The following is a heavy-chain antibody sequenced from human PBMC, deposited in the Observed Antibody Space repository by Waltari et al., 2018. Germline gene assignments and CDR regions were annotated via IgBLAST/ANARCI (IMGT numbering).Heavy chain of an antibody. V-gene: IGHV3-74*01. Sequence: EVQLVESGGGLVQSGGSLRLTCEASGFSFSSSWMHWVRQGPEKGPVWISRINSDGTNTNYADSVKGRFTSSRDNFADTLFLEMNSLRPDDTAVYYCAREYDFWSGYHAFDLWGQGTKVTVFS. D-gene: IGHD3-3*01. CDR2: INSDGTNT. CDR3: AREYDFWSGYHAFDL. J-gene: IGHJ3*01. CDR1: GFSFSSSW.